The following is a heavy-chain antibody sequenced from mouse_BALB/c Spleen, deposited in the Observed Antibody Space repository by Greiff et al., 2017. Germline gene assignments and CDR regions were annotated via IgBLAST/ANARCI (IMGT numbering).Heavy chain of an antibody. D-gene: IGHD1-1*01. Sequence: EVQVVESGGGLVKPGGSLKLSCAASGFTFSSYAMSWVRQSPEKRLEWVAEISSGGSYTYYPDTVTGRFTISRDNAKNTLYLEMSSLRSEDTAMYYCAREGFSSYDAMDYWGQGTSVTVSS. J-gene: IGHJ4*01. CDR2: ISSGGSYT. CDR1: GFTFSSYA. CDR3: AREGFSSYDAMDY. V-gene: IGHV5-9-4*01.